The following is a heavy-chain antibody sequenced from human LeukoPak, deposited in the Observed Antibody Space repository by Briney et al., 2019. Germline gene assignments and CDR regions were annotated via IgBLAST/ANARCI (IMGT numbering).Heavy chain of an antibody. V-gene: IGHV3-23*01. CDR2: ISGSSGRT. J-gene: IGHJ6*02. Sequence: GGSLRLSCAASGFTFRSYGMSWVRQAPGKGLEWVSAISGSSGRTYYADSVKGRFTISRDNAKNTLYLQMNSLRAEDTAVYYCARDRLDYYYYYGMDVWGQGTTVTVSS. D-gene: IGHD2-21*01. CDR1: GFTFRSYG. CDR3: ARDRLDYYYYYGMDV.